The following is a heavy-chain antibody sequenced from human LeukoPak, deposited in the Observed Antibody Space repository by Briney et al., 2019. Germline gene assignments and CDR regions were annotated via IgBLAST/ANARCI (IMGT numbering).Heavy chain of an antibody. CDR2: IYHSGST. CDR3: ARLKGVYGDLAFDI. D-gene: IGHD4-17*01. CDR1: GGSISSGGYS. J-gene: IGHJ3*02. V-gene: IGHV4-30-2*01. Sequence: SETLSLTCAVSGGSISSGGYSWSWIRQPPGKGLEWIGYIYHSGSTYYNPSLKSRVTISVDRSKNQFSLKLSSVTAADTAVYYCARLKGVYGDLAFDIWGQGTMVTVSS.